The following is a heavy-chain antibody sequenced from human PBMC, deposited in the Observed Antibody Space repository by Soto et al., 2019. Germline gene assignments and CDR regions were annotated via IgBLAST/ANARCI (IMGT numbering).Heavy chain of an antibody. J-gene: IGHJ6*03. CDR2: INHSGST. Sequence: SETLSLTCAVYGGSFSGYYWSWIRQPPGKGLEWIGEINHSGSTNYNPSLKSRVTISVDTSKNQFSLKLSSVTAADTAVYYCARVDREISRAYGSGSYLYYYYYYMDVWGKGTTVTVSS. CDR3: ARVDREISRAYGSGSYLYYYYYYMDV. D-gene: IGHD3-10*01. V-gene: IGHV4-34*01. CDR1: GGSFSGYY.